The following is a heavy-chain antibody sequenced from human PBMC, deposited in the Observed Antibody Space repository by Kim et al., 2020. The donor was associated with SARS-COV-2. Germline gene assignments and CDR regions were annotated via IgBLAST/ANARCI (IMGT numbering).Heavy chain of an antibody. J-gene: IGHJ6*02. CDR3: ARESSSSWYSYYYGMDV. D-gene: IGHD6-13*01. CDR2: ISSSGSTI. Sequence: GGSLRLSCAASGFTFSDYYMSWIRQAPGKGLEWVSYISSSGSTIYYADSVKGRFTISRDNAKNSLYLQMNSLRAEDTAVYYCARESSSSWYSYYYGMDVWGQGTTVTVSS. V-gene: IGHV3-11*01. CDR1: GFTFSDYY.